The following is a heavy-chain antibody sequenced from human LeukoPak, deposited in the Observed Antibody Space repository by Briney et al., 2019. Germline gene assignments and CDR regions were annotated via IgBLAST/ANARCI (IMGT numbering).Heavy chain of an antibody. Sequence: PSETLSLTCTVSGGSISSYYWSWIRQPAGKGLEWIGRSYISGSTNYNPSLKSRVTMSVDTSKNQFSLKLSSVTAADTAVYYCARERLYSSSWYRAFDIWGQGTIVTVSS. CDR1: GGSISSYY. D-gene: IGHD6-13*01. CDR3: ARERLYSSSWYRAFDI. CDR2: SYISGST. V-gene: IGHV4-4*07. J-gene: IGHJ3*02.